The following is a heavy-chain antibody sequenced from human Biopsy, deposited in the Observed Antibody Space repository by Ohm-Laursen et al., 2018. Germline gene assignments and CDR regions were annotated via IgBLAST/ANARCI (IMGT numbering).Heavy chain of an antibody. J-gene: IGHJ4*02. D-gene: IGHD6-19*01. Sequence: SETLSLTCVVYGGSFSGYYWSWIRQPPGKGLEWIGEINHSGSTNYNPSLKSRVTISVDTSKNQFSLKLSSVTAADTAVYYCARGRLRAVARFDYWGQGTLVTVSS. V-gene: IGHV4-34*01. CDR2: INHSGST. CDR1: GGSFSGYY. CDR3: ARGRLRAVARFDY.